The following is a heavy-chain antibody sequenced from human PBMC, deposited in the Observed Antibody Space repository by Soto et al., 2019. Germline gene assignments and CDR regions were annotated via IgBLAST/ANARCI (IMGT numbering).Heavy chain of an antibody. CDR2: IDPSGGGT. Sequence: ASVKVSCKASGYTFTSYYMHWVRQAPGQGLEWMGRIDPSGGGTSYAQKFQGRVTMTRDTATSTVYMELSSLRSEDTAVYYCARDKWRWSRESTAMVKVPYYYYYMDAWGKEPTVTIPS. J-gene: IGHJ6*03. CDR1: GYTFTSYY. V-gene: IGHV1-46*03. D-gene: IGHD5-18*01. CDR3: ARDKWRWSRESTAMVKVPYYYYYMDA.